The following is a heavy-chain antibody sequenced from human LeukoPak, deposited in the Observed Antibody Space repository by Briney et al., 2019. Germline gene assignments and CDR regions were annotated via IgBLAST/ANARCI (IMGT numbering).Heavy chain of an antibody. CDR3: ARDLYYDGSGGDL. Sequence: GGSLRLSCAASGFTFSSYEMNWVRQAPGKGLEWVSYISSSGSTIYYADSVKGRFTISRDNAKNSLYLQMNSLRAEDTAVYYCARDLYYDGSGGDLWGRGTLVTVSS. D-gene: IGHD3-22*01. CDR1: GFTFSSYE. V-gene: IGHV3-48*03. J-gene: IGHJ2*01. CDR2: ISSSGSTI.